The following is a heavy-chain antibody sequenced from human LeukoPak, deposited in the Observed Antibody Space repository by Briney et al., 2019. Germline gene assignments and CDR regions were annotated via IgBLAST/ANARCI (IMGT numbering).Heavy chain of an antibody. D-gene: IGHD1-26*01. V-gene: IGHV1-18*01. CDR1: GYTFTSYG. CDR3: ARDNGGGIVGATGEFDP. CDR2: ISAYNGNT. Sequence: GASVKVSCKASGYTFTSYGTSWVRQAPGQGLEWMGWISAYNGNTNYAQKLQGRVTMTTDTSTSTAYMELRSLRSDDTAVYYCARDNGGGIVGATGEFDPWGQGTLVTVSS. J-gene: IGHJ5*02.